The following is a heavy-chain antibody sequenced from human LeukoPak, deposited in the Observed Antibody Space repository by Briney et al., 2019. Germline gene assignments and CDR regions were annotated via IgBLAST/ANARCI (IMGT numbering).Heavy chain of an antibody. CDR2: ISTSSSYI. D-gene: IGHD3-16*01. CDR3: VRDTFSPDAFDI. V-gene: IGHV3-21*01. Sequence: GGSLRLSCAASGFTFSSYSMNWVRQAPGKGLELVSSISTSSSYIYSADSVKGRFTISRDNAKNSLYLQMNSLRAEDTAVYYCVRDTFSPDAFDIWGQGTMVTVSS. CDR1: GFTFSSYS. J-gene: IGHJ3*02.